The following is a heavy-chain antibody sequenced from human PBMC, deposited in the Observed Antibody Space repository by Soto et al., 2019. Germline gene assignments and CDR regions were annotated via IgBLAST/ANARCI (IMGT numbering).Heavy chain of an antibody. CDR3: ARGVGSGSYYNQYNWFDP. CDR2: INVYNGNT. D-gene: IGHD3-10*01. J-gene: IGHJ5*02. Sequence: QVQLGQSGGEVKKPGASVKVSCKASGYTFTNYGISWVRQAPGQGREWMGWINVYNGNTKYAQKVQGRVTMTTDTSTSTAYMELRSLRSDDTAVYYCARGVGSGSYYNQYNWFDPWGEGTLVTVSS. V-gene: IGHV1-18*01. CDR1: GYTFTNYG.